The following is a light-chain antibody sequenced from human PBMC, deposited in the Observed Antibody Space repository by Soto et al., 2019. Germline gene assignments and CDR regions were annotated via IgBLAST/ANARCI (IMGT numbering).Light chain of an antibody. J-gene: IGKJ4*01. CDR2: LGS. CDR3: MQALQTPLS. CDR1: QSLLHSNGYNY. V-gene: IGKV2-28*01. Sequence: DIVMTQSPLSLPVTPGEPASISCRSSQSLLHSNGYNYLDWYLQKPGQSPQLLIYLGSNRASGVPDRFSGSGSGTDFTLKISRVEAGGVGFYYCMQALQTPLSFGGGTKVDIK.